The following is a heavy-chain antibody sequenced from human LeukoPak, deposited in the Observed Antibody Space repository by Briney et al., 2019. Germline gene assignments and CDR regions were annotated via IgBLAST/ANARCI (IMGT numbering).Heavy chain of an antibody. CDR2: INQSGST. Sequence: SETLSLTCAVYGGSFSGYYWSWIRQPPGKGLEWIGEINQSGSTNYNPSLKSRVSTSVDTSKNQFSLKLSSVTAADTAVYYCARDPRGFDLWGRGTLVTVSS. J-gene: IGHJ2*01. CDR1: GGSFSGYY. CDR3: ARDPRGFDL. V-gene: IGHV4-34*01.